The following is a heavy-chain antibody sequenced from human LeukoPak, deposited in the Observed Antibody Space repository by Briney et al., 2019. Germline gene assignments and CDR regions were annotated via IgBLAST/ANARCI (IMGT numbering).Heavy chain of an antibody. CDR3: ARENIVVVVAAILDYYYGMDV. CDR2: INPNSGGT. Sequence: GASLRVSCKASGYTFTGYYMHWVRQATGQGLEWTGWINPNSGGTNYAQKFQGRVTMTRDTSISTAYMELSRLRSDDTAVYYCARENIVVVVAAILDYYYGMDVWGQGTTVTVSS. J-gene: IGHJ6*02. D-gene: IGHD2-15*01. CDR1: GYTFTGYY. V-gene: IGHV1-2*02.